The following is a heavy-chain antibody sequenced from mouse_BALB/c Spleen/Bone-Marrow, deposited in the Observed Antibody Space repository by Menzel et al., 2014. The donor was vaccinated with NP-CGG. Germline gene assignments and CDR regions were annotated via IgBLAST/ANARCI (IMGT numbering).Heavy chain of an antibody. CDR3: ARGYYYGSSFDY. J-gene: IGHJ2*01. V-gene: IGHV5-12-1*01. D-gene: IGHD1-1*01. CDR2: ISSGGGST. Sequence: EVQXVXSGGGLVKPGGSLKLSCAASGFAFCSYDMSWVRQTPEKRLEWVAYISSGGGSTYYPDTVKGRFTISRDNAKNTLYLQMSSLKSEDTAMYYCARGYYYGSSFDYWGQGTTLTVSS. CDR1: GFAFCSYD.